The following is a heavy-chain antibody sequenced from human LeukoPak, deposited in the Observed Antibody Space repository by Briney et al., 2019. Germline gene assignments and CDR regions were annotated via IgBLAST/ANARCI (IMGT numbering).Heavy chain of an antibody. Sequence: SETLSLTCAVYGGSFSGYYWSWIRQPPGKGLEWIGEINHSGSTNYNPSLKSRVTISVDTSKNQFPLKLSSVTAADTAVYYCARGGPPAARYYYYYGMDVWGQGTTVTVSS. CDR2: INHSGST. V-gene: IGHV4-34*01. J-gene: IGHJ6*02. CDR3: ARGGPPAARYYYYYGMDV. CDR1: GGSFSGYY. D-gene: IGHD2-2*01.